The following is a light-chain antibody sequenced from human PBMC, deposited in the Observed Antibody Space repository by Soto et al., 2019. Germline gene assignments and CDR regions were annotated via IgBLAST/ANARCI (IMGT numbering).Light chain of an antibody. Sequence: EIVLTQSPGTLYLSPGERATLSCRASQSVSSALAWYLQKPGQAPRLLIYDASTRAAGIPVRFSGSGSGTDFTLTISSLEPEDFAVYYCQQRSNWPAMITFGQGTHWRLN. J-gene: IGKJ5*01. CDR3: QQRSNWPAMIT. V-gene: IGKV3-11*01. CDR2: DAS. CDR1: QSVSSA.